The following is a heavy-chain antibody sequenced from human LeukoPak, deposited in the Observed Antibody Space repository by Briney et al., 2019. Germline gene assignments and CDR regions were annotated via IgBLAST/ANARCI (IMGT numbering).Heavy chain of an antibody. J-gene: IGHJ4*02. CDR1: GFTFSNWA. CDR2: ISGSGGVT. D-gene: IGHD1-26*01. Sequence: GGSLRLSCAASGFTFSNWAMNWVRQAPGKGLEWVSVISGSGGVTFYADSMKGRFTISRDNTKNTLYLQMNSLRAEDTAVYFCAVREGASYSGRFDYWGQGTLVTVSS. CDR3: AVREGASYSGRFDY. V-gene: IGHV3-23*01.